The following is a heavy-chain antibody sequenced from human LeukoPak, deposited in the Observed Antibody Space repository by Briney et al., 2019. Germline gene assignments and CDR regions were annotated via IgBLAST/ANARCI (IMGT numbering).Heavy chain of an antibody. D-gene: IGHD3-10*01. Sequence: PSETLSLTCTVSGGSISSGSYYWSWIRQPAGKGLEWIGRIYTSGSTNYNPSLKSRVTISVDTSKNQFSLKLSSVTAADTAVYYCARDVEGITMVRGVISHYYYCMDVWGKGTTVTISS. CDR2: IYTSGST. V-gene: IGHV4-61*02. CDR1: GGSISSGSYY. CDR3: ARDVEGITMVRGVISHYYYCMDV. J-gene: IGHJ6*03.